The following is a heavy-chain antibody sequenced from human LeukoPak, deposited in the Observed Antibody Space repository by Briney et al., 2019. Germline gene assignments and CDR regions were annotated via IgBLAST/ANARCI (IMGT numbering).Heavy chain of an antibody. CDR1: GGSISSSSYY. Sequence: SETLSLTCTVSGGSISSSSYYWGWIRQPPGKGLEWIGSIYYSGSTYYNPSLKSRVTISVDTSKNQFSLKLSSVTAADTAVYYCARNPNYYDSSGSPDYWGQGTLVTVSS. V-gene: IGHV4-39*07. D-gene: IGHD3-22*01. J-gene: IGHJ4*02. CDR3: ARNPNYYDSSGSPDY. CDR2: IYYSGST.